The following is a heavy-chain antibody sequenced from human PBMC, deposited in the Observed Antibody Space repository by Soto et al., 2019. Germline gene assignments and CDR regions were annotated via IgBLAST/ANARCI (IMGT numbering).Heavy chain of an antibody. J-gene: IGHJ3*02. D-gene: IGHD2-21*02. Sequence: QVQLVQSGAEVKKPGASVKVSCKVSGYTLTELSMHWVRQAPGKGLEWMGGFDPEDGETIYAQKFQGRVTMTEDTSTDTAYMELSSLRSEDTAVYYCATDLNCGGDCYSADAFDIWGQGTTVTVSS. V-gene: IGHV1-24*01. CDR3: ATDLNCGGDCYSADAFDI. CDR2: FDPEDGET. CDR1: GYTLTELS.